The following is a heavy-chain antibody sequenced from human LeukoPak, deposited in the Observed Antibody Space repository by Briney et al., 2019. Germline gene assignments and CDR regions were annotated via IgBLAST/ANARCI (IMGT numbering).Heavy chain of an antibody. CDR2: IRYDGSNK. Sequence: QPGGSLRLSCAASGFTFSSYAMSWVRQAPGKGLEWVAFIRYDGSNKYYADSVKGRFTISRDNSKNTLYLQMNSLRAEDTAVYYCAKDRPYYDFWSGYYYFDYWGQGTLVTVSS. CDR3: AKDRPYYDFWSGYYYFDY. D-gene: IGHD3-3*01. CDR1: GFTFSSYA. J-gene: IGHJ4*02. V-gene: IGHV3-30*02.